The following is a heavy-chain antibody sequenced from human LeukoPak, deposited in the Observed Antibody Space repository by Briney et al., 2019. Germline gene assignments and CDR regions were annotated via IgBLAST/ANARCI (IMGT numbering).Heavy chain of an antibody. CDR1: GFTFSSSW. D-gene: IGHD1-14*01. Sequence: QPGGSLRLSCAASGFTFSSSWMTWVRQAPGKGLEWVANIKPDGSAKNYVGFVQGRFTISRDNTKNSVYLQMSSLRVEDTAVYFCARDVAYNAFDYWGQGTLVTVSS. CDR2: IKPDGSAK. CDR3: ARDVAYNAFDY. V-gene: IGHV3-7*01. J-gene: IGHJ4*02.